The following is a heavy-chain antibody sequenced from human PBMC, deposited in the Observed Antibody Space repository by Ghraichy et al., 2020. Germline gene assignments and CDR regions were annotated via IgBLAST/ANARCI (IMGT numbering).Heavy chain of an antibody. CDR3: TRDPGRATLDY. Sequence: ASVKVSCKASGFDFRKYDFTWVRQAPGQGLEWMGWVSGNRGNTNYAQKFQGRVTMTTDTSTSTVYLDLKSLTSADTAVYYCTRDPGRATLDYWGQGTLVTVSS. D-gene: IGHD1-26*01. CDR2: VSGNRGNT. CDR1: GFDFRKYD. V-gene: IGHV1-18*01. J-gene: IGHJ4*02.